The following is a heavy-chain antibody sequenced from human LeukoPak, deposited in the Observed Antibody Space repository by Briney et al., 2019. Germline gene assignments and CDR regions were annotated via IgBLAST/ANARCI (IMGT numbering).Heavy chain of an antibody. J-gene: IGHJ3*02. CDR3: TRRYNYDSSGYYYVRDAFDI. Sequence: GGSLRLSCTASGFTFGDYAMSWVRQAPGKGLEWVGFIRSKAYGGTTEYAASVKGRFTISRDDSKSIAYLQMNSLKTEDPAVYYCTRRYNYDSSGYYYVRDAFDIWGQGTMVTVSS. CDR1: GFTFGDYA. V-gene: IGHV3-49*04. CDR2: IRSKAYGGTT. D-gene: IGHD3-22*01.